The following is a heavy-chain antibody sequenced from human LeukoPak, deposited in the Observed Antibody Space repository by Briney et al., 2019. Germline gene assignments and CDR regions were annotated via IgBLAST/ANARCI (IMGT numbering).Heavy chain of an antibody. Sequence: PSETLSLTRAVYGGSFSGYYWSWIRQPPGKGLEWIGEINHSGSTNYNPSLKSRVTISVDTSKNQFSLKLSSVTAADTAVYYCARGVCSGGSCSTRGAYYFDYWGQGTLVTVSS. CDR3: ARGVCSGGSCSTRGAYYFDY. D-gene: IGHD2-15*01. CDR2: INHSGST. V-gene: IGHV4-34*01. CDR1: GGSFSGYY. J-gene: IGHJ4*02.